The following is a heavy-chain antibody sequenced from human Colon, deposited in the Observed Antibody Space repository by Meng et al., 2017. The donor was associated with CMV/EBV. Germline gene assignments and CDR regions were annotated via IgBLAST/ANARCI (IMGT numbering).Heavy chain of an antibody. V-gene: IGHV3-23*01. CDR3: AKKNGYCGSTSCYYAFDI. Sequence: LSLTCAASGFTFSSYSMSWVRQAPGKGLEWVSIISGNSAATFYADSVKGQFTISRDNSKRILYLQMNTLRAEDTAIYYCAKKNGYCGSTSCYYAFDIWGQGTMVTVSS. J-gene: IGHJ3*02. CDR1: GFTFSSYS. D-gene: IGHD2-2*01. CDR2: ISGNSAAT.